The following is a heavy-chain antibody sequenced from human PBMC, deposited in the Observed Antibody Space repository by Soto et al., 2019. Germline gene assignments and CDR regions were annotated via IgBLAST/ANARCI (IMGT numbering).Heavy chain of an antibody. J-gene: IGHJ3*02. CDR2: INPNSGGT. CDR3: ARDGSFRIAVAGRQELVAFAI. V-gene: IGHV1-2*04. Sequence: GASVKVSCKASGYTFTGYYMHWVRQAPGQGLEWMGWINPNSGGTNYAQKFQGWVTMTRDTSISTAYMELSRLRSDDTAVYYCARDGSFRIAVAGRQELVAFAIWGQGTMVTVSS. CDR1: GYTFTGYY. D-gene: IGHD6-19*01.